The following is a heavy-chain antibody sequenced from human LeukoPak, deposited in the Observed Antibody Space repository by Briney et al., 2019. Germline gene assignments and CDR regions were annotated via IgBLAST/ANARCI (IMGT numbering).Heavy chain of an antibody. CDR2: IYTSGST. J-gene: IGHJ6*02. V-gene: IGHV4-4*07. CDR3: ARLLQGNAVAATAEDYYYYGMDV. Sequence: PSETLSLTCTVSGGSISSYYWSWIRQPAGKGLEWIGRIYTSGSTNYNPSLKSRVTMSVDTSKNQFSLKLSSVTAADTAVYYCARLLQGNAVAATAEDYYYYGMDVWGQGTTVTASS. D-gene: IGHD2-15*01. CDR1: GGSISSYY.